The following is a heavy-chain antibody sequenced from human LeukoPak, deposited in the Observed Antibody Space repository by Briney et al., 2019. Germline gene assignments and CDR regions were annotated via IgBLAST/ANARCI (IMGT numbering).Heavy chain of an antibody. Sequence: SQTLSLTCTVSGGSITSAGYSWGWIRQPAGKGLEWIGRIYSSGSTNSNPSLKSRVTISVDTSKNQFSLKLSSVTAADTAVYYCARGYCTSTSRSENRYYFDSWGQGTLVTVSS. CDR1: GGSITSAGYS. V-gene: IGHV4-61*02. CDR3: ARGYCTSTSRSENRYYFDS. D-gene: IGHD2-2*01. CDR2: IYSSGST. J-gene: IGHJ4*02.